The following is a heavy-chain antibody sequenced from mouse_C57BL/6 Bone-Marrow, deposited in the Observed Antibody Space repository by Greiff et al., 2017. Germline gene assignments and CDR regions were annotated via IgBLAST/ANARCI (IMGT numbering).Heavy chain of an antibody. V-gene: IGHV1-81*01. CDR1: GYTFTSYG. CDR2: IYPRSGNT. J-gene: IGHJ3*01. Sequence: VQLKESGAELARPGASVKLSCKASGYTFTSYGISWVKQRTGQGLEWIGEIYPRSGNTYYNEKFKGKATLTADKSSSTAYMGLRSLTSEDSAVYLCARGAWFAYWGQGTLVTVSA. CDR3: ARGAWFAY.